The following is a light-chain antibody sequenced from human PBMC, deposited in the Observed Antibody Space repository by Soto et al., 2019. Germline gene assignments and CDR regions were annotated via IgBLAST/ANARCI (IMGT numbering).Light chain of an antibody. CDR2: GAS. J-gene: IGKJ1*01. Sequence: EIVLTQSPGTLSLSPGERATLSCRASQSVSSSYLAWYQQKPGQAPRPLIYGASSRAIGIPDRFSGSGSGTDVTLTISRLEPEDFAVYYCQQYGSSPWTFGQGTKVEI. V-gene: IGKV3-20*01. CDR3: QQYGSSPWT. CDR1: QSVSSSY.